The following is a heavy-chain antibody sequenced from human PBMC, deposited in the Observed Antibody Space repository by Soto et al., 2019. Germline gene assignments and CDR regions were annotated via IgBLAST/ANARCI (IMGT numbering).Heavy chain of an antibody. CDR1: GFTFSSCW. Sequence: GGSLRLSCAASGFTFSSCWMHWVRQAPGKGLVWVSRINSDGSSTSYADSVKGRFTISRDNAKNTLYLQMNSLRAEDTAVYYCANIPGADYYYGMHVWGQGTTVTVSS. CDR3: ANIPGADYYYGMHV. V-gene: IGHV3-74*01. CDR2: INSDGSST. J-gene: IGHJ6*02.